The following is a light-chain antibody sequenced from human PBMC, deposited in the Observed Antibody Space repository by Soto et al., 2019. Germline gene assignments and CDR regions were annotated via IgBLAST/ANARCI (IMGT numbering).Light chain of an antibody. CDR3: CSYAGSSTPVV. V-gene: IGLV2-23*01. J-gene: IGLJ2*01. Sequence: QSALTQPASVSGSPGQSITISCTGTSSDVGSYNLVSWYQQHPGKAPKLMIYEGSQRPSGVSHRFSGSKSGNTASLTISGLQAEDEGDYYCCSYAGSSTPVVFGGGTKLTVL. CDR1: SSDVGSYNL. CDR2: EGS.